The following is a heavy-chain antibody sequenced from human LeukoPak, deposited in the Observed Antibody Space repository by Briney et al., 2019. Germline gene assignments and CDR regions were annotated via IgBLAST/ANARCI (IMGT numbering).Heavy chain of an antibody. V-gene: IGHV1-69*04. Sequence: ASVKVSCKASGGTFSSYAISWVRQAPGQGLEWMGRIIPILGIANYAQKFQGRVTITADKSTSTAYMELSSLRSEDTAVYYCARGWLWFGEWNFDYWGQGTLVTVSS. CDR1: GGTFSSYA. J-gene: IGHJ4*02. CDR3: ARGWLWFGEWNFDY. D-gene: IGHD3-10*01. CDR2: IIPILGIA.